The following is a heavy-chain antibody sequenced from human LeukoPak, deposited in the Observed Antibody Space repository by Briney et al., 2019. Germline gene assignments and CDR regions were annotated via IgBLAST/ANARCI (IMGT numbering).Heavy chain of an antibody. V-gene: IGHV3-23*01. J-gene: IGHJ4*02. D-gene: IGHD3-3*01. CDR2: FGHNGGIT. CDR3: AKQAGWGGYFSFLPFDF. CDR1: GFTFNYYG. Sequence: GGSLRLSCAASGFTFNYYGLSWVRQAPGKGLEWVSGFGHNGGITYSDSVKGRFTISRDNSKNTLFLQMDSLRADDTAVYFCAKQAGWGGYFSFLPFDFWGRGTLVTVSS.